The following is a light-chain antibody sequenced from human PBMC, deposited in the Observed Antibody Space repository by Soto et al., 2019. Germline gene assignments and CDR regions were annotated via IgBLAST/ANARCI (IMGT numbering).Light chain of an antibody. CDR3: QQYENWPRT. Sequence: EIVMTQSPATLSVSPGERATLSCRASQSISSNLAWYQQKPGQAPRFLIYGASTRAPGIPARFSGSGSGTECTLTITSLQSEDFAVYYCQQYENWPRTFGQGTKVEIK. CDR1: QSISSN. CDR2: GAS. V-gene: IGKV3-15*01. J-gene: IGKJ1*01.